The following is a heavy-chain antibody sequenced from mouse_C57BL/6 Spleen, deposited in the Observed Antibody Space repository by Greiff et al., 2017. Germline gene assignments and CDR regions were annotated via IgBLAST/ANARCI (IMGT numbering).Heavy chain of an antibody. Sequence: EVQLQESGPGLVKPSQSLSLTCSVTGYSITSGYYWNWIRQFPGNKLEWMGYISYDGSNNYNPSLKNRISITRDTSKNQFFLKLNSVTTEDTATYYCARVDDGYDWYFDVWGTGTTVTVSS. CDR1: GYSITSGYY. D-gene: IGHD2-3*01. V-gene: IGHV3-6*01. CDR3: ARVDDGYDWYFDV. CDR2: ISYDGSN. J-gene: IGHJ1*03.